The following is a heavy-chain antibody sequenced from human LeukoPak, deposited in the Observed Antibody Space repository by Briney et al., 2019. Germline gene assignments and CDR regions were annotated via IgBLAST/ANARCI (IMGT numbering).Heavy chain of an antibody. CDR1: GFPFSTYA. Sequence: GGSLRLSCTASGFPFSTYAMHWVRQAPGKGLEWVSGINVSGGSTFYADSVRGRFTISRDNSKNTLYLQMNSLRAQDTAVYYCAKDHYCTSTSCYVGYWGQGTLVTVSS. V-gene: IGHV3-23*01. D-gene: IGHD2-2*01. CDR3: AKDHYCTSTSCYVGY. CDR2: INVSGGST. J-gene: IGHJ4*02.